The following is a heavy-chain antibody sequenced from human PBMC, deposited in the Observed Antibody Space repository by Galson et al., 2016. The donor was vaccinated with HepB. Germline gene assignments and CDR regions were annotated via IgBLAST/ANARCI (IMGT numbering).Heavy chain of an antibody. Sequence: SLRLSCAASGFTFSNYNVNWVRQAPGKGLEWVSFISRTGTHIYYANSVKGRFTISRDNANNSLYLQMNSLRVEDTAVYCCAHAPNLYYFDNWGQGTLVTASS. CDR2: ISRTGTHI. D-gene: IGHD2-2*01. CDR3: AHAPNLYYFDN. CDR1: GFTFSNYN. J-gene: IGHJ4*02. V-gene: IGHV3-21*04.